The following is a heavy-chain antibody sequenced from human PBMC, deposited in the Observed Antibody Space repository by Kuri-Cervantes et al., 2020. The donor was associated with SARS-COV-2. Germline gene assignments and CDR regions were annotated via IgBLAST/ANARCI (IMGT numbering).Heavy chain of an antibody. Sequence: SETLSLTCAVYGGSFSGYYWSWIRQPPGKGLEWIGYIYYSGSTNYNPSLKSRVTISVDTSKNQFSLKLSSVTAADTAVYYCARASDPKLITYYFDYWGRGTLVTVSS. V-gene: IGHV4-59*01. J-gene: IGHJ4*02. D-gene: IGHD4-23*01. CDR2: IYYSGST. CDR3: ARASDPKLITYYFDY. CDR1: GGSFSGYY.